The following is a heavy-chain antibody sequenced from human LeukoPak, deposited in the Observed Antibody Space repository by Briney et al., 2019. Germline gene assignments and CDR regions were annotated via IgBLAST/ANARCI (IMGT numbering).Heavy chain of an antibody. J-gene: IGHJ4*02. CDR3: AKDGLWFGDLTYFDY. D-gene: IGHD3-10*01. Sequence: GRSLRLSRAASGFTFSNYGMHWVRQAPGKGLEWVAVISSDGSNKYYADSVKGRFTISRDNSKNTLFLQMNSLRAEDTAVYYCAKDGLWFGDLTYFDYWGQGTLVTVSS. CDR2: ISSDGSNK. V-gene: IGHV3-30*18. CDR1: GFTFSNYG.